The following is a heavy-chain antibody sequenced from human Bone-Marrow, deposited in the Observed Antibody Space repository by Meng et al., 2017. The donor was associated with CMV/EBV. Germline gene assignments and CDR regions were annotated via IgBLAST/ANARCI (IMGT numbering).Heavy chain of an antibody. D-gene: IGHD3-3*01. CDR2: ISSSSSTI. CDR1: GFTFSSYA. CDR3: ARGADFWSGYYNDAFDI. J-gene: IGHJ3*02. Sequence: GESLKISCAASGFTFSSYAMSWVRQAPGKGLEWVSYISSSSSTIYYADSVKGRFTISRDNAKNSLYLQMNSLRAEDTAVYYCARGADFWSGYYNDAFDIWGQGTMVTVSS. V-gene: IGHV3-48*04.